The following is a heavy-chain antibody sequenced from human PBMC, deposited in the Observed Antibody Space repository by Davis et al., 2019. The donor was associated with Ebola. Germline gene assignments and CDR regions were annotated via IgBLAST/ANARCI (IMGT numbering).Heavy chain of an antibody. J-gene: IGHJ4*02. D-gene: IGHD5/OR15-5a*01. CDR3: AKRSVFDYYFDY. CDR2: INSDGSST. V-gene: IGHV3-74*01. Sequence: GESLKISCAASGFTFSSYWMHWVRQAPGKGLVWVSRINSDGSSTSYADSVKGRFTISRDNAKNSLYLQMNSLRAEDTALYYCAKRSVFDYYFDYWGQGTLVTVSS. CDR1: GFTFSSYW.